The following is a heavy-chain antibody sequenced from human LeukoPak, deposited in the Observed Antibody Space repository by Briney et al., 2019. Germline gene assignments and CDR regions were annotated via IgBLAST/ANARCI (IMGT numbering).Heavy chain of an antibody. CDR2: ITSSGSTI. V-gene: IGHV3-48*03. D-gene: IGHD5-24*01. Sequence: GGSLRLSCVASGFSFSDYEMNWVRQAPGKGLEWVSHITSSGSTIYYADSVRGRFSTSRDNAKNSLYLQMNSLRAEDTAVYFCARGERDGYKNDYYHMDVWGKGTRVTVSS. CDR1: GFSFSDYE. J-gene: IGHJ6*03. CDR3: ARGERDGYKNDYYHMDV.